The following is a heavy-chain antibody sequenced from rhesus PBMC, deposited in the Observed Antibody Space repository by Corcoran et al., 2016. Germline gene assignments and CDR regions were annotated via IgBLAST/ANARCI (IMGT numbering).Heavy chain of an antibody. J-gene: IGHJ4*01. V-gene: IGHV3-184*01. CDR1: GSTFVSHV. CDR2: IRSKAYGGTA. CDR3: TRGLQNYFDY. Sequence: EVQLVESGGGLVTPGGSLSLSCAASGSTFVSHVSYWVRQAPGKGLEWVGFIRSKAYGGTAEYAASVKGRFTISRDDSKSIAYLQMSSLKTEDTAVYYCTRGLQNYFDYWGQGVLVTVSS.